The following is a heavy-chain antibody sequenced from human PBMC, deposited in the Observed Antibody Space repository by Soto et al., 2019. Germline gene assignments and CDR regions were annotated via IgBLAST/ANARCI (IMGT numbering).Heavy chain of an antibody. CDR3: SRRAPEGFDP. CDR2: INHSGNT. J-gene: IGHJ5*02. CDR1: GGSIGTSAYY. V-gene: IGHV4-39*01. Sequence: SETLSLTCAVSGGSIGTSAYYWGWIRQAPGKGLEWIGSINHSGNTYLSPSLKDRVTMSVDTSKNSFSLKLRSATATDTGLYYCSRRAPEGFDPWGQGTLVTVSS.